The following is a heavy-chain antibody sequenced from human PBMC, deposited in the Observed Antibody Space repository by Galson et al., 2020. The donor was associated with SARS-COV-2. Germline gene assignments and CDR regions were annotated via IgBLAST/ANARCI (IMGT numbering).Heavy chain of an antibody. CDR1: GFTFSIYE. V-gene: IGHV3-48*03. CDR3: AREELNCGGDCFLF. CDR2: ISSGGDSI. D-gene: IGHD2-21*01. J-gene: IGHJ4*02. Sequence: GGSLRLSCVASGFTFSIYEMNWVRQAPGKGLEWLSYISSGGDSIYYADSVRGRFTVSRDNAKNSLYLQMNSLRAEDTAVYYCAREELNCGGDCFLFWGQGTLVTVSS.